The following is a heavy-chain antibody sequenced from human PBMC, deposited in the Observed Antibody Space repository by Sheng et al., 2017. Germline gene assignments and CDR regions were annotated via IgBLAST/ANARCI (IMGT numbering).Heavy chain of an antibody. J-gene: IGHJ4*02. V-gene: IGHV3-48*03. CDR3: ARVPYDTSGYSLFDY. Sequence: EVQLVESGGGLVQPGGSLRLSCAASGFTFSSYEMNWVRQAPGKGLEWVSYISSSGSTIYYADSVKGRFTISRDNAKNSLYLQMNSLRAEDTAVYYCARVPYDTSGYSLFDYWGQGTLVTVSS. D-gene: IGHD3-22*01. CDR1: GFTFSSYE. CDR2: ISSSGSTI.